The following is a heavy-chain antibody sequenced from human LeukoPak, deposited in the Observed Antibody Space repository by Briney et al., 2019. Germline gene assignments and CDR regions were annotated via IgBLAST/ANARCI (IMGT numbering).Heavy chain of an antibody. CDR3: ARDLRERDSDFDY. J-gene: IGHJ4*02. Sequence: SETLSLTCTVSGGSISSSSYYWGWIRQPPGKGLEWIGSIYYSGSTYYNPSLKSRVTISVDTSKNQFSLKLSSVTAADTAVYYCARDLRERDSDFDYWGQGTLVTVSS. V-gene: IGHV4-39*07. CDR2: IYYSGST. CDR1: GGSISSSSYY. D-gene: IGHD5-24*01.